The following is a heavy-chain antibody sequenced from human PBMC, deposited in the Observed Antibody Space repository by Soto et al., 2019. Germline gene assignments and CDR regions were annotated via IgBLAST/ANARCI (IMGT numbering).Heavy chain of an antibody. V-gene: IGHV4-38-2*01. CDR2: IYHSGST. CDR3: ARGDFWSGYGAGSMDV. D-gene: IGHD3-3*01. Sequence: PSETLSLTCAVSGYSISSGYYWGWIRQPPGKGLEWIGSIYHSGSTYYNPSLKSRVTISVDTSKNQFSLKLSSVTAADTAAYYCARGDFWSGYGAGSMDVWGQGTTVTVSS. J-gene: IGHJ6*02. CDR1: GYSISSGYY.